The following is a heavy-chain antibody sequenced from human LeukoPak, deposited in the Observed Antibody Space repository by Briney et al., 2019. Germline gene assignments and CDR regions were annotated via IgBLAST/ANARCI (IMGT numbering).Heavy chain of an antibody. Sequence: PGRSLRLSCAASGFTFSSYGMSWVRQAPGKGLEWVSAITGSGGSTYYADSVKGRFTISRDNSKNTLYLQMNSLRAEDTAVYYCAKYACSGGGCGMDVWGKGTTVTISS. CDR2: ITGSGGST. D-gene: IGHD2-15*01. CDR3: AKYACSGGGCGMDV. J-gene: IGHJ6*04. CDR1: GFTFSSYG. V-gene: IGHV3-23*01.